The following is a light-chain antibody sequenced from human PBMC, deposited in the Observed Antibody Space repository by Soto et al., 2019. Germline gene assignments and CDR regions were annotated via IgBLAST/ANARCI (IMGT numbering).Light chain of an antibody. CDR3: QHYNNWPYT. J-gene: IGKJ2*01. Sequence: ETVLTQSPATLSVSPGDRATLSCRASQSVGTYLAWYQTKPGQAPRLLIYGASSRVTGIPGRFSGSGSGTELTLPITSLQSADSAVYYCQHYNNWPYTFGQGTKREIK. CDR1: QSVGTY. V-gene: IGKV3-15*01. CDR2: GAS.